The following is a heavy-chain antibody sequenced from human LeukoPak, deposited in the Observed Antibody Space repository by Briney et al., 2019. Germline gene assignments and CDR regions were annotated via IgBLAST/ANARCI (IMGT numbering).Heavy chain of an antibody. CDR3: ARDWAWEQVWFHH. J-gene: IGHJ1*01. CDR2: INPNSGGT. D-gene: IGHD1-26*01. V-gene: IGHV1-2*02. CDR1: GYTFTGYY. Sequence: ASVKVSCKASGYTFTGYYMHWVRQAPGQGLEWMGWINPNSGGTNYAQKFQGRVTMTRDTSISTAYMELNSLRSDDTAVYYCARDWAWEQVWFHHWGQGTLVTVSS.